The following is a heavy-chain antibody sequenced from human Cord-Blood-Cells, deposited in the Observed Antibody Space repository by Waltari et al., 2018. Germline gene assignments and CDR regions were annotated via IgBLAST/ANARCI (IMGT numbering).Heavy chain of an antibody. Sequence: QVQLVQSGAEVKKPGASVKVSCTASGYTFTSYAMHWVRQAPGQRLEWIGWINAGNGNTKYSQKFQGRVTITRDTSASTAYMELSSLRSEDTAVYYCAGVHPYYYYGMDVWGQGTTVTVSS. CDR2: INAGNGNT. V-gene: IGHV1-3*01. J-gene: IGHJ6*02. CDR3: AGVHPYYYYGMDV. CDR1: GYTFTSYA.